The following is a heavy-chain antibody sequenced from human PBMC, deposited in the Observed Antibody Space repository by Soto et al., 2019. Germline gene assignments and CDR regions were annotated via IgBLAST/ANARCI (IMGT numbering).Heavy chain of an antibody. CDR1: GYSFTSYW. V-gene: IGHV5-10-1*01. CDR2: IDPSDSYT. CDR3: ARHGTAYCGGDRLLIDY. J-gene: IGHJ4*02. Sequence: PGESLKISCKGSGYSFTSYWISWVRQMPGKGLEWMGRIDPSDSYTNYSPSFQGHVTISADKSISTAYLQWSSLKASDTAMYYCARHGTAYCGGDRLLIDYWGQGTLVTVPS. D-gene: IGHD2-21*02.